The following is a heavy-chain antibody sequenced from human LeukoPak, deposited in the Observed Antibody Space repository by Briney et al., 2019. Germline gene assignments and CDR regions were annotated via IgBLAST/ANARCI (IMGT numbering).Heavy chain of an antibody. J-gene: IGHJ1*01. CDR3: ARFRIATKYFQH. CDR2: ISYDGSNK. D-gene: IGHD6-13*01. CDR1: VFTYSSYA. Sequence: QSGGSLRLSCAASVFTYSSYAMHWVRQAPGKGLEWVAVISYDGSNKYYADSVKGRFTISRDNSKNTLYLQMNSLRAEDTAVYYCARFRIATKYFQHWGQCTLVTVSS. V-gene: IGHV3-30-3*01.